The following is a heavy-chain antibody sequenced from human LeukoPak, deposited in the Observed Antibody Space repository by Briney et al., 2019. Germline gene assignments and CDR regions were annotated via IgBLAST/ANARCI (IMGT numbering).Heavy chain of an antibody. J-gene: IGHJ3*02. CDR2: INHSGST. CDR3: ARGDQTLAFDI. V-gene: IGHV4-34*01. Sequence: SETLSLTCAVYGGSFSGYYWSWIRQPPGKGLEWIGEINHSGSTNYNPSLKSRVTISVDTSKNQFSLKLSSVTAADTAVYYCARGDQTLAFDIWGQGTMVTVSS. CDR1: GGSFSGYY. D-gene: IGHD2/OR15-2a*01.